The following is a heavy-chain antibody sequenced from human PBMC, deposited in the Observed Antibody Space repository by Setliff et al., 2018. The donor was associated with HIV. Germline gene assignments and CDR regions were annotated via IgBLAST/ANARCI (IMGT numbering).Heavy chain of an antibody. J-gene: IGHJ6*03. V-gene: IGHV1-18*01. CDR1: GYSFIDYY. CDR3: ATSSRIYYYSYMDV. D-gene: IGHD2-2*01. CDR2: INPNSGNT. Sequence: ASVKVSCKASGYSFIDYYMHWVRQAPGQGLEWMGWINPNSGNTNYAQKLQARVTMTTDTSTSTAYMELRSLRSDDTAVYYCATSSRIYYYSYMDVWGKGTTVTVSS.